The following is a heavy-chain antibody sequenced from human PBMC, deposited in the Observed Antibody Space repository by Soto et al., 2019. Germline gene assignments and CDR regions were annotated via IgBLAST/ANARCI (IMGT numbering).Heavy chain of an antibody. J-gene: IGHJ4*02. CDR2: SFHSGTT. CDR3: ARQLERGGLPEGFEY. Sequence: QVQLQESGPGLVEPSGTLSLTCVVSGDSISSSHWWSWVRQPPGKGLEWIGESFHSGTTKYNPSLESRVTMSVDKSNNQLSLKLSSVTAADTAVYYCARQLERGGLPEGFEYWGQGTLATVSS. CDR1: GDSISSSHW. D-gene: IGHD1-1*01. V-gene: IGHV4-4*02.